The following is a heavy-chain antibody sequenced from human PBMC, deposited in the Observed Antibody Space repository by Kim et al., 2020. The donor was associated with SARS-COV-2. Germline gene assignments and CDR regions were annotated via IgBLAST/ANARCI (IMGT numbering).Heavy chain of an antibody. Sequence: GGSLRLSCAASGYTVTYSYMGWVRQAPGKGLEWVSFIYSGGNTIYADPVKGRLIISRDHSKNTLYLQMNSLRAEDTAVYYCATVVFYYDAGYFKNWCQGTLVIVSS. D-gene: IGHD3-22*01. V-gene: IGHV3-66*01. J-gene: IGHJ1*01. CDR2: IYSGGNT. CDR3: ATVVFYYDAGYFKN. CDR1: GYTVTYSY.